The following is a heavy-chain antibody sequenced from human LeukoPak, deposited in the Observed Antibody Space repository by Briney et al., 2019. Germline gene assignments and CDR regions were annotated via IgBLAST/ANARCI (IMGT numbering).Heavy chain of an antibody. CDR1: GFTFSSYA. CDR3: AKTRSSGWYFFDY. Sequence: GASLRLSCAASGFTFSSYAMSWVRQAPGKGLEWVSAISGSGGSTYYADSVKGRFTISRDNSKNTLYLQMNSLRAEDTAVYYCAKTRSSGWYFFDYWGQGTLVTVSS. V-gene: IGHV3-23*01. J-gene: IGHJ4*02. CDR2: ISGSGGST. D-gene: IGHD6-19*01.